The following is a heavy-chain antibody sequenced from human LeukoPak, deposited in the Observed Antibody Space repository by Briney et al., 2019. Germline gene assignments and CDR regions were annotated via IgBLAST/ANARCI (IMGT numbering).Heavy chain of an antibody. CDR3: ARDSYCSGSSCYGDFDY. CDR2: ISSSSSYI. J-gene: IGHJ4*02. Sequence: GGSLRLSCAASGFTFSSYSMNWVRQAPGKGLEWVSSISSSSSYIYYADSVKGRFTISRDNAKNSLYLQMNSLRAEDTAVYYCARDSYCSGSSCYGDFDYWGQGTLVTVSS. CDR1: GFTFSSYS. V-gene: IGHV3-21*01. D-gene: IGHD2-15*01.